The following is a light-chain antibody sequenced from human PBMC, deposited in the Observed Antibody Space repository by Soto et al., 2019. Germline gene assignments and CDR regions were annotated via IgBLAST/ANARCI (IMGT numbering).Light chain of an antibody. CDR1: RSDVGNYDY. J-gene: IGLJ1*01. CDR3: TSYTPSSTDV. CDR2: AVS. V-gene: IGLV2-14*03. Sequence: QSALTQPASVSGSPGQSITISCTGTRSDVGNYDYVSWYQQYPGKAPKLMIYAVSRRPSGVSNRFSGSKSGNTASLTISGLQAEDEADYYCTSYTPSSTDVFGTGTKLTFL.